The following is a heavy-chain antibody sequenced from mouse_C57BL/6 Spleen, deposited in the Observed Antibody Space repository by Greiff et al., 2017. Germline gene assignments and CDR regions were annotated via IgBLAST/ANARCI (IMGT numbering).Heavy chain of an antibody. Sequence: QVQLQQSGPGLVQPSQSLSITCTVSGFSLTSYGVHWVRQSPGKGLEWLGVIWSGGSTDYNAAFITRLSISKDNSKIQVFFKMNSLQADDTAIYYCARIYYDYRYAMDYWGQGASVTVSS. CDR2: IWSGGST. CDR3: ARIYYDYRYAMDY. V-gene: IGHV2-2*01. J-gene: IGHJ4*01. CDR1: GFSLTSYG. D-gene: IGHD2-4*01.